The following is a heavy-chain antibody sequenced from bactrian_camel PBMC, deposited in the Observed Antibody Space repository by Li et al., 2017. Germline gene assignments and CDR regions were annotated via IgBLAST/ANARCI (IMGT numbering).Heavy chain of an antibody. CDR1: GNLDSNWC. CDR3: AAAPWCGLPLPSLSRTWYRY. Sequence: QVQLVESGGGSVQAGGSLRLSCATIGNLDSNWCMGWFRQPPGKEREGVGTIDTDGSTRYADSVKGRFTISKDNAKNILYLQMNSLKPEDSAMYYCAAAPWCGLPLPSLSRTWYRYWGQGTQVTVS. D-gene: IGHD4*01. J-gene: IGHJ4*01. V-gene: IGHV3S53*01. CDR2: IDTDGST.